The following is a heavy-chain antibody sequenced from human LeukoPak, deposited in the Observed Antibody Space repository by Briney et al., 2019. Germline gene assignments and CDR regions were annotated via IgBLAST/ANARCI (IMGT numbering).Heavy chain of an antibody. CDR2: ISTYNGAT. CDR3: ARVQYIGYSLYYFDY. J-gene: IGHJ4*02. V-gene: IGHV1-18*01. Sequence: ASVKVSCKASGYTVTSNGISWVRQAPGQGLEWMGWISTYNGATDYEQKFQGRVTMTTDTATSTAYMELRSLRSDDTAIYYCARVQYIGYSLYYFDYWGQGTLVTVSP. D-gene: IGHD5-12*01. CDR1: GYTVTSNG.